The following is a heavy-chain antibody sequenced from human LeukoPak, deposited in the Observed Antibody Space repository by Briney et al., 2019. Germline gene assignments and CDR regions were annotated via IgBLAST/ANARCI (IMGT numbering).Heavy chain of an antibody. CDR1: GYTFTSYG. Sequence: GASVKVSCKASGYTFTSYGISWVRQAPGQGLEWMGWISAYNGNTNYAQKLQGRVTMTTDTSTSTAYMELRSLRSDDTAVYYCARSSRGEQQLAEDINFDYWGQGTLVTVSS. V-gene: IGHV1-18*01. J-gene: IGHJ4*02. CDR3: ARSSRGEQQLAEDINFDY. CDR2: ISAYNGNT. D-gene: IGHD6-13*01.